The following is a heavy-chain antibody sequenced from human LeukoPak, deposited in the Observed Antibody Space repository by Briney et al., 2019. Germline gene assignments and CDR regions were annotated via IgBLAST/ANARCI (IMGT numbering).Heavy chain of an antibody. D-gene: IGHD3-22*01. CDR3: AKLGLHKYDINEGAHY. CDR1: GFTFSNYA. CDR2: ISINSDHT. V-gene: IGHV3-23*01. Sequence: GASLRLSCAASGFTFSNYAMAWVRQAPGKGLEWVSSISINSDHTPYAESVKGRFTISRDNSKNTLYLQMNSLRAEDTAVYYCAKLGLHKYDINEGAHYWGQGTLVTVSS. J-gene: IGHJ4*02.